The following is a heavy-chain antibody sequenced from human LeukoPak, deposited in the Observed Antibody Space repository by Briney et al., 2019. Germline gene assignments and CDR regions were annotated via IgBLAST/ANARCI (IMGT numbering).Heavy chain of an antibody. V-gene: IGHV3-23*01. CDR1: GFTFSSYA. CDR3: ARRSSSYWFDP. CDR2: ISGSGGST. D-gene: IGHD6-13*01. Sequence: GGSLRLSCAASGFTFSSYAMSWVRQAPGKGLEWVSAISGSGGSTYYADSVKGRFTISRDNSKNTLYLQMNSLRAEGTAVYYCARRSSSYWFDPWGQGTLVTVSS. J-gene: IGHJ5*02.